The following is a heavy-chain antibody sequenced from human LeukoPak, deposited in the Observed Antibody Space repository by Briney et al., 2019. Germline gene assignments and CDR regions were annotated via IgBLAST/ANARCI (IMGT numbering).Heavy chain of an antibody. CDR1: GGSMSPYH. D-gene: IGHD3-22*01. CDR3: ARETYYYDSSGYYGYYYGMDV. J-gene: IGHJ6*02. Sequence: PSETLSLTCTVSGGSMSPYHWGWIRQPPGKGLEWTGYIYYSGSTNYNPSLNSRVTISVDTSKNQFSLKLSSVTAADTAVYYCARETYYYDSSGYYGYYYGMDVWGQGTTVTVSS. CDR2: IYYSGST. V-gene: IGHV4-59*01.